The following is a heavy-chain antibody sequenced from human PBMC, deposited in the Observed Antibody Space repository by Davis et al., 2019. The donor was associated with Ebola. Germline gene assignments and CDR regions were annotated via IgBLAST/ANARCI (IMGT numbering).Heavy chain of an antibody. CDR3: ARDDYYGSGSYSPSYYYGMDV. CDR1: GGSISTGGYY. CDR2: TYYSVST. J-gene: IGHJ6*04. V-gene: IGHV4-31*03. D-gene: IGHD3-10*01. Sequence: MPSETLSLTCTVSGGSISTGGYYWSWIRQHPEKGLEWIGYTYYSVSTYYNPSLKSRVTISVDTSKNQVSLKLSSVTAADTAVYYCARDDYYGSGSYSPSYYYGMDVWGKGTTVTVSS.